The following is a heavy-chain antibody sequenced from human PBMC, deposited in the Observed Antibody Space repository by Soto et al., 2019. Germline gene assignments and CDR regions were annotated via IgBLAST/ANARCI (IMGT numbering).Heavy chain of an antibody. Sequence: HPGGSLRLSCAASGFTFSTYAMAWVRQAPGKGLEWVANANQDGSEKYYVASVKGRFTISRDNAKNSLYLQMSSLRAEDTAVYYCLRDCLRCGYGYSDFWGQGALVTVSS. CDR3: LRDCLRCGYGYSDF. CDR2: ANQDGSEK. V-gene: IGHV3-7*01. J-gene: IGHJ4*02. D-gene: IGHD5-12*01. CDR1: GFTFSTYA.